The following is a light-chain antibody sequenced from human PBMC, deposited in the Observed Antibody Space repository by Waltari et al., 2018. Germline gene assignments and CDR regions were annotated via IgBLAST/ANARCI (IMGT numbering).Light chain of an antibody. CDR1: SGDVGAYNY. Sequence: QSALTQPASVSGSPGQSITISCTGTSGDVGAYNYVSWYHQHPGKAPKLMIYDVNVRPSGVSNRFSGSKSGNTASLTISVLQAEDEADYYCSSYTSSSTGVFGGGTKLTVL. V-gene: IGLV2-14*03. CDR2: DVN. CDR3: SSYTSSSTGV. J-gene: IGLJ3*02.